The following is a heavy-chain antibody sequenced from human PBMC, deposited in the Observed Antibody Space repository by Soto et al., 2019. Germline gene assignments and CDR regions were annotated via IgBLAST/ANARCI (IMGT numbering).Heavy chain of an antibody. CDR2: INPSGGST. Sequence: ASVKVSCKASGYTFTSYYMHWVRQAPGQGLEWMGIINPSGGSTSYAQKFQGRVTMTRDTSTSAVYMELSSLRSEDTAVYYCARVGRNSSRRGFFDYWGQGTLVTVSS. CDR3: ARVGRNSSRRGFFDY. CDR1: GYTFTSYY. D-gene: IGHD6-13*01. J-gene: IGHJ4*02. V-gene: IGHV1-46*01.